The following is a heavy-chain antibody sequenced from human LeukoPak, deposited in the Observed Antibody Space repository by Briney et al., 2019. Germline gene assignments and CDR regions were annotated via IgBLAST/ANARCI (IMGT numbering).Heavy chain of an antibody. CDR1: GYTFTSYG. Sequence: HWASVKVSCKASGYTFTSYGISWVRQAPGQGLEWMGWISAYNGNANYAQKFQGRVTITADKSTSTAYMELSSLRSEDTAVYYCARDTAMVFDYWGQGTLVTVSS. CDR2: ISAYNGNA. CDR3: ARDTAMVFDY. J-gene: IGHJ4*02. D-gene: IGHD5-18*01. V-gene: IGHV1-18*01.